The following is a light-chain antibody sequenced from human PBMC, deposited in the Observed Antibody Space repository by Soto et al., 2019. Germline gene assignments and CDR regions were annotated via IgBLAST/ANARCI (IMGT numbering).Light chain of an antibody. V-gene: IGKV3-20*01. J-gene: IGKJ4*01. CDR2: GAS. CDR3: QQYDTSPLT. Sequence: EIVLTQSPATLSLSPGERATLSCRASQSVSYYLAWYQQKPCQAPRLLIYGASSRATGIPDRFSGSGSGTDFTLTISRLEPEDFAMYYCQQYDTSPLTFGGGTKVDIK. CDR1: QSVSYY.